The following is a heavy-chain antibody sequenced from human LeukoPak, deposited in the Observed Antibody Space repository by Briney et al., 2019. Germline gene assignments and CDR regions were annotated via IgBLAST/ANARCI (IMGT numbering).Heavy chain of an antibody. D-gene: IGHD3-22*01. J-gene: IGHJ4*02. V-gene: IGHV3-23*01. Sequence: GGSLRLSCAASGFTFSSHAMNWVRQAPGKGLEWVSAISGSGGSTYHADSVKGRFTISRDNSKNTLYLQMNSLRAEDTAVYYCARRAGDYSHPYDYWGQGTLVTVSS. CDR2: ISGSGGST. CDR1: GFTFSSHA. CDR3: ARRAGDYSHPYDY.